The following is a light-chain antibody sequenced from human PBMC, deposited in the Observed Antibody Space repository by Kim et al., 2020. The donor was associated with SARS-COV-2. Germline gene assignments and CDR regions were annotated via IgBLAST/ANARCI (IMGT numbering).Light chain of an antibody. V-gene: IGKV3-20*01. J-gene: IGKJ5*01. Sequence: EIVLTQSPGTLSLSPGERATLSCRASQSLSSGSIAWYQQKPGQAPRLLIYDTFNTATGIPDRFSGGGSGTDFTLTIRRLESEDFAVYFCQHYAGLPPITFGQGTRLEIK. CDR2: DTF. CDR1: QSLSSGS. CDR3: QHYAGLPPIT.